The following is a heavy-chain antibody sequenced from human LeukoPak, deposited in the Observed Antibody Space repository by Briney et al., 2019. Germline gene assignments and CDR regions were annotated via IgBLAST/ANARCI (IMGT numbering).Heavy chain of an antibody. D-gene: IGHD2-2*01. J-gene: IGHJ4*02. Sequence: GGSLRLSCAASGFTFSSYAMSWVRQAPGKGLEWVSGISGSGGSTYDADSVKGRFTISRDNSKNTLYLQMNSLRAEDTAVYYCAKAHPPIVVVPAAMVAFDYWGQGTLVTVSS. CDR1: GFTFSSYA. CDR2: ISGSGGST. V-gene: IGHV3-23*01. CDR3: AKAHPPIVVVPAAMVAFDY.